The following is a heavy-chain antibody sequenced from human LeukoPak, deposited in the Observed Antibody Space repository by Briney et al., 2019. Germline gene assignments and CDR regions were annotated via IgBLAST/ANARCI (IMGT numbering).Heavy chain of an antibody. D-gene: IGHD3-3*01. J-gene: IGHJ3*02. CDR1: GYTFTGYY. Sequence: ASVKVSCKAYGYTFTGYYMHWVRQAPGQGLEWMGWINPNSGGTNYAQKFQGRVTMTRDTSISTAYMELSRLRSDDTAVYYCARVGGDYDFWSAPGAFDIWGQGTMVTVSS. V-gene: IGHV1-2*02. CDR3: ARVGGDYDFWSAPGAFDI. CDR2: INPNSGGT.